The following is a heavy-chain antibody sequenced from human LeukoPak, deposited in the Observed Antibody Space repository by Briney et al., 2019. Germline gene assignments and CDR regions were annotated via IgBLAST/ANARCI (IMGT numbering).Heavy chain of an antibody. J-gene: IGHJ5*02. CDR3: VSSLNSGSYADL. CDR1: GFDVGSNF. Sequence: HPGGSLILSCAASGFDVGSNFISWVRQAPGKGLEWVSVLYSVGTTYYADSVKGRFTISRDSSKNTLYLQMNSLRVDDTAVYYCVSSLNSGSYADLWGQGTLITVSS. V-gene: IGHV3-53*01. D-gene: IGHD1-26*01. CDR2: LYSVGTT.